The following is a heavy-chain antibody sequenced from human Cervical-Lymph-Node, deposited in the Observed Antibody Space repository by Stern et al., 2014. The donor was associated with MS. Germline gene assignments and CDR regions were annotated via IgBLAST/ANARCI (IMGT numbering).Heavy chain of an antibody. CDR1: GFTLRSNA. CDR2: IAYDGTNE. V-gene: IGHV3-30*04. CDR3: ARGHGRDYYGMDV. Sequence: QVQLVESGGGVVQPGRSLRLACVASGFTLRSNAMHWVRQAPGKGLERGAVIAYDGTNEYHADSVKGRFTISRDNSKNTLSLQMNSLRVEDTAVYYCARGHGRDYYGMDVWGQGTTVTVSS. D-gene: IGHD1-26*01. J-gene: IGHJ6*02.